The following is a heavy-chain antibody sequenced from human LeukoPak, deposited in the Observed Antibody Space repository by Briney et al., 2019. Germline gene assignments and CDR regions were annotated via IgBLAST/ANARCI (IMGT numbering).Heavy chain of an antibody. D-gene: IGHD3-16*01. Sequence: TGGSLRFTCSASGFTVRDYAMHWVRRAPGKGLEYVSGISHDGRNTHYADSVKGRLIISRDNSKNTLYLQMSSLKIEDTAVYYCVKTLVIFGRLIRTDAFGIWCRGTMVTVSS. V-gene: IGHV3-64D*06. J-gene: IGHJ3*02. CDR2: ISHDGRNT. CDR1: GFTVRDYA. CDR3: VKTLVIFGRLIRTDAFGI.